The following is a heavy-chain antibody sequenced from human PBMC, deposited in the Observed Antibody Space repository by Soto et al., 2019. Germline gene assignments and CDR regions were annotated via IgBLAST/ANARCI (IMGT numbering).Heavy chain of an antibody. V-gene: IGHV1-18*01. J-gene: IGHJ4*01. CDR1: SYTFINYG. CDR3: ARGPRTQNYDIMTGYYRH. D-gene: IGHD3-9*01. CDR2: ISAYNGDT. Sequence: GASVKVSCKASSYTFINYGISWVRQAPGQGLEWMGWISAYNGDTDSAQKFQGRVTMTTDTSTSTAYMELRSLRSDDTAIYYCARGPRTQNYDIMTGYYRHWGQGTQVTVSS.